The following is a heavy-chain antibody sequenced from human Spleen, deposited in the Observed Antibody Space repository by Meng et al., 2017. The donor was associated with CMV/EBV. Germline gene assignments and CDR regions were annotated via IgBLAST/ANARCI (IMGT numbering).Heavy chain of an antibody. CDR1: GVSFSGYY. Sequence: YGVSFSGYYWSWIRQPPGKGLEWIGEINHSGSTNYNPSLKSRVTISVDTSKNQFSLKLSSVTAADTAVYYCARGRGFKGSSYWYFDLWGRGTLVTVSS. V-gene: IGHV4-34*01. D-gene: IGHD3-10*01. J-gene: IGHJ2*01. CDR2: INHSGST. CDR3: ARGRGFKGSSYWYFDL.